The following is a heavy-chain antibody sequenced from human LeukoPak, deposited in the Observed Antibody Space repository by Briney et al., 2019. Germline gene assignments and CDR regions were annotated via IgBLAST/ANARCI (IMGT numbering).Heavy chain of an antibody. CDR2: IYYSGST. CDR3: VRGYDPVDY. J-gene: IGHJ4*02. D-gene: IGHD5-12*01. CDR1: GGSISSYY. V-gene: IGHV4-59*08. Sequence: SETLSLTCTVSGGSISSYYWSWIRQPPGKGLEWIGYIYYSGSTNYNPSLKSRVTISVDTSKNQFSLKLSSVTAADTAVYYCVRGYDPVDYWGQGTLVTVSS.